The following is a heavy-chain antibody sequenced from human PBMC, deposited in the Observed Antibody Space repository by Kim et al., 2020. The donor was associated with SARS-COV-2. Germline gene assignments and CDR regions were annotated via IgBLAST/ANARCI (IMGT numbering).Heavy chain of an antibody. J-gene: IGHJ4*02. CDR3: ARDSHYYGSGSYTDLGY. CDR2: ISSSSSTI. V-gene: IGHV3-48*02. CDR1: GFTFSSYS. Sequence: GGSLRLSCAASGFTFSSYSMNWVRQAPGKGLEWVSYISSSSSTIYYADSVKGRFTISRDNAKNSLYLQMNSLRDEDTAVYYCARDSHYYGSGSYTDLGYWGQGTLVTVSS. D-gene: IGHD3-10*01.